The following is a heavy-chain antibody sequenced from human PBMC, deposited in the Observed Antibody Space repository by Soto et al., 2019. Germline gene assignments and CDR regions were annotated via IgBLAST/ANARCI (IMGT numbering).Heavy chain of an antibody. CDR1: GGSISSSNW. D-gene: IGHD3-3*01. V-gene: IGHV4-4*02. CDR2: IYHSGST. CDR3: ARAPYDFWSGYYSFDY. Sequence: PSETLSLTCAVSGGSISSSNWWSWVRQPPGKGLEWIGEIYHSGSTNYNPSLKSRVTISVDKSKNQFSLKLSSVTAADTAVYYCARAPYDFWSGYYSFDYWGQGTLVTVSS. J-gene: IGHJ4*02.